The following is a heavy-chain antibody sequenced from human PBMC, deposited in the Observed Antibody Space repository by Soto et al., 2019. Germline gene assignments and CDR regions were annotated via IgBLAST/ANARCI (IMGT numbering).Heavy chain of an antibody. J-gene: IGHJ4*02. CDR1: GFSFSGSD. D-gene: IGHD5-12*01. V-gene: IGHV3-73*01. CDR2: VRSKANTYAT. Sequence: GGSLRLSCAASGFSFSGSDMHWGRQASGKGLEWVGRVRSKANTYATSYAASVKGRFTISRDDSKNTVYLQMNSLKTEDSAVYYCTSQGPTDGYNWGFDSWGQGTRVTVSS. CDR3: TSQGPTDGYNWGFDS.